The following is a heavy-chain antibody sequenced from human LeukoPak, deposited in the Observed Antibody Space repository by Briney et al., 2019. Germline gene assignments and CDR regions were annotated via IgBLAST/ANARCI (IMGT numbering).Heavy chain of an antibody. V-gene: IGHV3-53*01. D-gene: IGHD3-3*01. CDR2: IYSGGST. CDR1: GFTVSSHY. Sequence: PGGSLRLSCAASGFTVSSHYMNWVRQAPGKGLEWVSVIYSGGSTFYADSVTGRFTISRDNSKNTLFLQMNSLRAEDTAVYYCAKDPRPDFWSGYDGYWGQGTLVTVSS. CDR3: AKDPRPDFWSGYDGY. J-gene: IGHJ4*02.